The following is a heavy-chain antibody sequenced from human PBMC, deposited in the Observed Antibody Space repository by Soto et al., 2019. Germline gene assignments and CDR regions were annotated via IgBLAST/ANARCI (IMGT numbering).Heavy chain of an antibody. Sequence: QVQLQESGPRLVKASETLSLTCTVSGTSMTGHFWSWMRQPPGKGLGWIGYGYYSGSTLYNPSLTSRVTISLDTSKNHFSLRLSSVTSADTAVYYCARGVYLSLVRSGWFDPWGRGTLVTVSS. CDR2: GYYSGST. V-gene: IGHV4-59*11. CDR1: GTSMTGHF. CDR3: ARGVYLSLVRSGWFDP. J-gene: IGHJ5*02. D-gene: IGHD6-19*01.